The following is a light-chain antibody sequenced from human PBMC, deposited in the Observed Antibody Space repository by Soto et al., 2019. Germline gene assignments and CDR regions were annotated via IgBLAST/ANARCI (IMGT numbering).Light chain of an antibody. CDR2: TTD. V-gene: IGLV7-43*01. Sequence: QAVVTQEPSLTVSPGGTVTLTCASSTGAVTSGNYPSWFQQKPGQAPRTLIYTTDDNHAWTPARFSGPLLGGKAALTLSGVRPEDEAEYDCLLYYGGAHLVFGGGSKLTVL. CDR1: TGAVTSGNY. CDR3: LLYYGGAHLV. J-gene: IGLJ3*02.